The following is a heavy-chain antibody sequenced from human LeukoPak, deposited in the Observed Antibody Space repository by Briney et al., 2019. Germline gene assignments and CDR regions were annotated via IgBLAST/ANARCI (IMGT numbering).Heavy chain of an antibody. CDR2: ISDSGHST. CDR3: ATGEFYFDF. CDR1: GFTITNYD. Sequence: GGSLRLSCAASGFTITNYDMSWVRQAPGNGLEWVSTISDSGHSTSYADSVKGRFTISRDNSKNTLYLQMNSLRAEDTALYYCATGEFYFDFWGQGTLVTVSS. V-gene: IGHV3-23*01. D-gene: IGHD3-16*01. J-gene: IGHJ4*02.